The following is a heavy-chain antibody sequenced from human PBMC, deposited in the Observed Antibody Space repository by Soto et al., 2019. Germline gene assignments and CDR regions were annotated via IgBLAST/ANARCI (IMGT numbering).Heavy chain of an antibody. CDR2: IFPLTDIP. J-gene: IGHJ4*02. Sequence: QVQLVQSGTEVKKPGSSVKVSCKASGGTFRNYPINWVRQAPGQGLEWMGSIFPLTDIPDYAQNFQARLTISADKSTSTADMELSSLTSDDTAMYFCARGPLVVLNYFESWCQGTLVTVSS. V-gene: IGHV1-69*02. CDR1: GGTFRNYP. CDR3: ARGPLVVLNYFES.